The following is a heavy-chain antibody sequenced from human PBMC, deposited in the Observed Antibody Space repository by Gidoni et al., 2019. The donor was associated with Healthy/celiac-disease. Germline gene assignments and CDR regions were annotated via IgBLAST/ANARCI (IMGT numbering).Heavy chain of an antibody. CDR2: ISGSGGST. J-gene: IGHJ1*01. D-gene: IGHD6-13*01. V-gene: IGHV3-23*01. CDR3: AKESRIAAAGTRYFQH. CDR1: GFTFSSYA. Sequence: EVQLLESGGGLVQPGGSLSLSCAASGFTFSSYAMSWVRQAPGKGLEWVSAISGSGGSTYYADSVKGRFTISRDNSKNTLYLQMNSLRAEDTAVYYCAKESRIAAAGTRYFQHWGQGTLVTVSS.